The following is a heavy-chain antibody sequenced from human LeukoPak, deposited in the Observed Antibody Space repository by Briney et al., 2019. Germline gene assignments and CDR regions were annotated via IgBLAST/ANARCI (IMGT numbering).Heavy chain of an antibody. V-gene: IGHV3-30*04. D-gene: IGHD5-12*01. CDR1: GFTFNTYA. CDR3: ARRPLPSTLATVQLDY. Sequence: PGGSLRLSCAASGFTFNTYAMHWVRQAPGKGLEWVAVISFDGSNKYYTDSVEGRFTISRDNSKNTLYLQMNSLREDDTAMYYCARRPLPSTLATVQLDYWGQGTLVTVSP. CDR2: ISFDGSNK. J-gene: IGHJ4*02.